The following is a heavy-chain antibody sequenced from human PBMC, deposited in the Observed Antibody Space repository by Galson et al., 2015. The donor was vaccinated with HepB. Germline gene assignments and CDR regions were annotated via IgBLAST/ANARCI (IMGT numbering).Heavy chain of an antibody. J-gene: IGHJ4*02. D-gene: IGHD2-2*01. CDR1: DDSISSGAYY. Sequence: LSLTCTVSDDSISSGAYYWSWVRQHPGKGLEWLGYIYYNGNTNYNPSLKSRVSISVDTSKSQFSLRLSSVTAADTAVYFCARGSSLWVYFDYWGQGTLVAVSS. CDR2: IYYNGNT. CDR3: ARGSSLWVYFDY. V-gene: IGHV4-31*03.